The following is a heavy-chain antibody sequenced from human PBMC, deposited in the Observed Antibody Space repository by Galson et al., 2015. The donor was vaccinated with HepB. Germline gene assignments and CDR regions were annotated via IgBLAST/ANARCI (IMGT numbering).Heavy chain of an antibody. Sequence: SLRLSCAASGFTFSSYSMNWVRQAPGKGLEWVSYISSSSSTIYYADSVKGRFTISRGNAKNSLYLQMNSLRDEDTAVYYCARETQTYYYDSSGYYFDYWGQGTLVTVSS. D-gene: IGHD3-22*01. CDR2: ISSSSSTI. J-gene: IGHJ4*02. CDR1: GFTFSSYS. CDR3: ARETQTYYYDSSGYYFDY. V-gene: IGHV3-48*02.